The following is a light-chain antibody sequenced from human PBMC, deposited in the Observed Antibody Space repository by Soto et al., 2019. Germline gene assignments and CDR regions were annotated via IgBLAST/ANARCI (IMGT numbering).Light chain of an antibody. J-gene: IGLJ1*01. CDR2: EVS. Sequence: QSVLTQPASVSGSPGQSITIFCTGTSSDVGSYNLVSWYQQHPGKAPKLMIYEVSKRPSGVSNRFSGSKSGNTASLTISGLQAEDEADYYCCSYAGSSTYVFGTGTKATV. CDR1: SSDVGSYNL. CDR3: CSYAGSSTYV. V-gene: IGLV2-23*02.